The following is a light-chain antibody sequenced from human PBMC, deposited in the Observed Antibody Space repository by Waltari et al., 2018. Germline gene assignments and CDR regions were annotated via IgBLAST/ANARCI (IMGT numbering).Light chain of an antibody. J-gene: IGKJ4*01. Sequence: AIRMTQSPSSLSASTGDRVTITCRASQGISSYLAWYQQKPGKAPKLLIYAASTLQSGVPSRFSGSGSGTDFTLTISCLQSEDFATYYCQQYYSYPPVTFGGGTKVEIK. CDR3: QQYYSYPPVT. CDR1: QGISSY. CDR2: AAS. V-gene: IGKV1-8*01.